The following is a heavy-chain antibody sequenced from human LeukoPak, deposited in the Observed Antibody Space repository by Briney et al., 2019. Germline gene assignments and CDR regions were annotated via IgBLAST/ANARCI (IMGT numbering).Heavy chain of an antibody. J-gene: IGHJ2*01. Sequence: ASVKVSCKASGYTFTSYAMNWVRQAPGQRLEWMGWINAGNGNTKYSQKFQGRVTITRDTSASTAYMELSSLRSEDTAVYYCARDGFYGDYGYFDLWGRGTLVTVSS. CDR3: ARDGFYGDYGYFDL. D-gene: IGHD4-17*01. CDR1: GYTFTSYA. CDR2: INAGNGNT. V-gene: IGHV1-3*01.